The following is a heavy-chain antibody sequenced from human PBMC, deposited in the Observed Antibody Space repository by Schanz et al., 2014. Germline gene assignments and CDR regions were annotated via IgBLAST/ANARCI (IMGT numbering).Heavy chain of an antibody. J-gene: IGHJ4*02. CDR2: VSRSTPDI. CDR1: GFTFSSYS. D-gene: IGHD3-3*01. CDR3: VRDSFFAFDY. V-gene: IGHV3-48*01. Sequence: EVQLVESGGGLVQPGGSLRLSCTASGFTFSSYSMNWVRQAPGKGLEWVSYVSRSTPDIYYADSVKGRFTMSRDNAKNSGFLQMDSLRAEGAAVYCCVRDSFFAFDYWGQGTLVTVSS.